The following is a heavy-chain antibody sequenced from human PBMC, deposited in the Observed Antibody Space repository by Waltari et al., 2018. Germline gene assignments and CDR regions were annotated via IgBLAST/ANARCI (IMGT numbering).Heavy chain of an antibody. CDR1: GITFSNYA. D-gene: IGHD1-20*01. J-gene: IGHJ4*02. Sequence: EVQRLESGGDLVQPGGSVRLSCAASGITFSNYAINWVLLAPGTGLEWVSAITVGDDTYYADSVKGRFTISRDTSKDTVHLQMNGLRAEDTAVYYCATPFYNWDDPLHSWGQGTLVTVSS. CDR3: ATPFYNWDDPLHS. CDR2: ITVGDDT. V-gene: IGHV3-23*01.